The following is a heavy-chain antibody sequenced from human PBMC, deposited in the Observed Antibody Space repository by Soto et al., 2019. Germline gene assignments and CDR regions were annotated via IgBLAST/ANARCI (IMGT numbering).Heavy chain of an antibody. CDR2: ISYDGSNK. J-gene: IGHJ5*02. D-gene: IGHD2-2*01. Sequence: QVPLVESGGAVVQPGRSLRLSCAASGFTFSSYAMHWVRQAPGKGLEWVAVISYDGSNKYYADSVKGRFTISRDNSKNTLYLQMNSLRAEDTAVYYCARGYCSSTSCLNWFDPWGQGTLVTVSS. CDR3: ARGYCSSTSCLNWFDP. V-gene: IGHV3-30-3*01. CDR1: GFTFSSYA.